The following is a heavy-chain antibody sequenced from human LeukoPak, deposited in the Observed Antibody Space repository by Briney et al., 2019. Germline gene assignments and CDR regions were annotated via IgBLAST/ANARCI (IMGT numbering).Heavy chain of an antibody. V-gene: IGHV3-30-3*01. CDR2: ISYDGSNK. Sequence: PGRSLRLSCAASGFTFSSYAMHWVRQAPGKGLEWVALISYDGSNKYYADSVKGRFTISRDNSKNTLYLQMNSLRAEDTAVYYCAKAKYYGDSHFDYWGQGTLVTVSS. CDR3: AKAKYYGDSHFDY. D-gene: IGHD4-17*01. J-gene: IGHJ4*02. CDR1: GFTFSSYA.